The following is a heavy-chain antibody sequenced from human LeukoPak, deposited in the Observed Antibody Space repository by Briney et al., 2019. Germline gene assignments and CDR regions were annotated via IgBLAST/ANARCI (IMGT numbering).Heavy chain of an antibody. J-gene: IGHJ4*02. D-gene: IGHD5-18*01. Sequence: SETLSLTCSVSGDPINYYYWSWIRQPPGKGLEWIGYIYYNGVTNYNPSLKSRLTISVDTSKNQFSLKLNSVTAADTALYCCARAQRGYSFVFDLWGLGTLATVSS. V-gene: IGHV4-59*01. CDR2: IYYNGVT. CDR1: GDPINYYY. CDR3: ARAQRGYSFVFDL.